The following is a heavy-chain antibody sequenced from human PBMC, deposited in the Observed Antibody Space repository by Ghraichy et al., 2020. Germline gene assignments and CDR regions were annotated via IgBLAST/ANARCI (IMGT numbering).Heavy chain of an antibody. CDR2: ISGSGGST. V-gene: IGHV3-23*01. Sequence: GGSLRLSCAASGFTFSSYAMSWVRQAPGKGLEWVSAISGSGGSTYYADSVKGRFTISRDNSKNTLYLQMNSLRAEDTAVYYCAPLGIGMYGAFDIWGQGTMVTVSS. CDR1: GFTFSSYA. CDR3: APLGIGMYGAFDI. D-gene: IGHD2-8*01. J-gene: IGHJ3*02.